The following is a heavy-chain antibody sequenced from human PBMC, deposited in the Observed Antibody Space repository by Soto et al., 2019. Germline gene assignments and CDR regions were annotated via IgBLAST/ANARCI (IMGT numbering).Heavy chain of an antibody. CDR2: INVDSGDT. D-gene: IGHD3-22*01. CDR1: GYTFTTYF. J-gene: IGHJ4*02. V-gene: IGHV1-2*07. CDR3: ARGGFSYDSSGSPFDF. Sequence: QVQLLQSGAELRKPGASVKVSCKTSGYTFTTYFIHWVRQAPGQGLEWLGWINVDSGDTKSADEFKGRVTMTRDTSITTADLELTGLTSDDSAVYYCARGGFSYDSSGSPFDFWGQGTLVTVSS.